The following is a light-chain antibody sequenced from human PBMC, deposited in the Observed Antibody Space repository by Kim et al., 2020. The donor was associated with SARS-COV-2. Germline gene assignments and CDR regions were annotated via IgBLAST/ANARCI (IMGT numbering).Light chain of an antibody. CDR2: GAF. CDR3: QHYNSWPFGT. Sequence: VPPVQRATPSCSASQSVSGNLAWYQQKPGRAPRLLVYGAFNRATGVPARFSGRGSGTEFTLTISSLQSEDFAVYYWQHYNSWPFGTFGQGTKLEIK. CDR1: QSVSGN. V-gene: IGKV3-15*01. J-gene: IGKJ2*01.